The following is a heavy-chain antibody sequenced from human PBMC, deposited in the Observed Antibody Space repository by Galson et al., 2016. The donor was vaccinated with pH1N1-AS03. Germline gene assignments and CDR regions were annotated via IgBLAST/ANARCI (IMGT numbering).Heavy chain of an antibody. V-gene: IGHV1-18*01. CDR1: GYTFVNYG. Sequence: SVKVSCKASGYTFVNYGISWVRRAPGQGLEWMGWISGYDGHTGYAQKFQGRVTMTTDTSTNTAYMELRSLTSDDTAVYYCARDESGYMYWGQGTLVNVSS. D-gene: IGHD3-3*01. CDR3: ARDESGYMY. CDR2: ISGYDGHT. J-gene: IGHJ4*02.